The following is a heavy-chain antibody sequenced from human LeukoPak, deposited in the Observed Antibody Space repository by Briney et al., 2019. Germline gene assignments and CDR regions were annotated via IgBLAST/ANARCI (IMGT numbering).Heavy chain of an antibody. D-gene: IGHD6-19*01. CDR1: GFAFGSEA. V-gene: IGHV3-23*01. CDR2: ISPGGGTT. CDR3: ARDYSSGWYSPYYGMDV. Sequence: GGSLRLSCAVSGFAFGSEAMSWVRQSPARGLEWVASISPGGGTTYYADYVKGRFTISRDNAKNSLYLQMNSLRAEDTAVYYCARDYSSGWYSPYYGMDVWGQGTTVTVSS. J-gene: IGHJ6*02.